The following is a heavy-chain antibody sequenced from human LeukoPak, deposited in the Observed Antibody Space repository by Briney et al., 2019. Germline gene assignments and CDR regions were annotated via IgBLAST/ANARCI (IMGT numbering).Heavy chain of an antibody. CDR2: INPNSGGT. D-gene: IGHD5-24*01. Sequence: ASVKVSCKASGYTFTGYYMHWVRQAPGQGLEWMGRINPNSGGTNYAQKFQGRVTMTRDTSISTAYMELSRLRSDDTAVYYCARTSVEMATIYYFDYWGQGTLVTVSS. CDR1: GYTFTGYY. J-gene: IGHJ4*02. CDR3: ARTSVEMATIYYFDY. V-gene: IGHV1-2*06.